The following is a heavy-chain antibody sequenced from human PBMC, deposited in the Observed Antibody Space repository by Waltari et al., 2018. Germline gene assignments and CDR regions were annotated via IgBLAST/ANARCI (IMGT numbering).Heavy chain of an antibody. CDR2: IYYSGST. J-gene: IGHJ5*02. Sequence: QVQLQESGPGLVKPSETLSLTCTVPGGSLISHYCSWLRQPPGKGLEWIGYIYYSGSTNYNPSLKSRVTISVDTSKNQFSLKLSSVTAADTAVYYCARSLVVGGWFDPWGQGTLVTVSS. V-gene: IGHV4-59*11. D-gene: IGHD2-8*02. CDR1: GGSLISHY. CDR3: ARSLVVGGWFDP.